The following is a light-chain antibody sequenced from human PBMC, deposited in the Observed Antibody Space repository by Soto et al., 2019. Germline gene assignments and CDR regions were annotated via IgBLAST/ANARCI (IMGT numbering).Light chain of an antibody. CDR1: QSVETF. Sequence: DIVMTQSPAILSVSPGERATVSCRASQSVETFLAWFQHKAGQAPRLLIFGASTRAAGVPARFSGGGSGTEFTLTIDSLRSEDFAVYFCQQYHAWPPGTFGGGTKVEIK. CDR2: GAS. CDR3: QQYHAWPPGT. J-gene: IGKJ4*01. V-gene: IGKV3-15*01.